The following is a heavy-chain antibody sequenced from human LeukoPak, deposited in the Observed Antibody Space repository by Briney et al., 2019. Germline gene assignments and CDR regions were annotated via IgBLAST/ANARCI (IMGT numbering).Heavy chain of an antibody. CDR3: AVNGRPGTTHNWFDP. Sequence: GASVKVSCKASGGTFSSYAISWVRQAPGQGLEWMGGIIPIFGTANYAQKFQGRVMITADESTSTAYMELSSLRSEDTAVYYCAVNGRPGTTHNWFDPWGQGTLVTVSS. CDR1: GGTFSSYA. V-gene: IGHV1-69*13. J-gene: IGHJ5*02. CDR2: IIPIFGTA. D-gene: IGHD1-1*01.